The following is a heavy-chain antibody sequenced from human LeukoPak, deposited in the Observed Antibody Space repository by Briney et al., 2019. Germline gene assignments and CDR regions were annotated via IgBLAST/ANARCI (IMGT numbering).Heavy chain of an antibody. CDR2: LSDDGSNK. D-gene: IGHD6-13*01. J-gene: IGHJ4*02. CDR3: ARDYKGPLGAAAGGD. V-gene: IGHV3-30*04. Sequence: GGTLRLSYAASGFTFSSYAMNWIRQAPGQWLECVAVLSDDGSNKYYADSVKGRFTISRDYSKNTLYLQMNSLRVQDTAVYYCARDYKGPLGAAAGGDWGQGTLVTVSS. CDR1: GFTFSSYA.